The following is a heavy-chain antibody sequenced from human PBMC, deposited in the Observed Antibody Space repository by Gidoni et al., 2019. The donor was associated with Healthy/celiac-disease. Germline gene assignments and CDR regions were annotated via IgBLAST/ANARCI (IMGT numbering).Heavy chain of an antibody. Sequence: QVQLQESGPGLVKPSQTLSLTCAVSGGPMSSGGYYWSWIRQHPGKGLEWIGSIYYSGSTYYNPSLKSRVTISVDTSKNQFSLKLSSVTAADTAVYYCARDRSTIFGVDGSGYFDLWGRGTLVTVSS. CDR2: IYYSGST. D-gene: IGHD3-3*01. J-gene: IGHJ2*01. CDR3: ARDRSTIFGVDGSGYFDL. CDR1: GGPMSSGGYY. V-gene: IGHV4-31*11.